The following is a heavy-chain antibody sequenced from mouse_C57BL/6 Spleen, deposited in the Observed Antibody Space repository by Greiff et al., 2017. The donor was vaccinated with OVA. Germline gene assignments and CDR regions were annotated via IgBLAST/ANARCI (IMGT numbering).Heavy chain of an antibody. Sequence: EVKVEESGGGLVQPGGSLKLSCAASGFTFSDYYMYWVRQTPEKRLEWVAYISNGGGSTYYPDTVKGRFTISRDNAKNTLYLQMSRLKSEDTAMYYCARHDDRYAMDYWGQGTSVTVSS. V-gene: IGHV5-12*01. D-gene: IGHD2-3*01. CDR3: ARHDDRYAMDY. CDR1: GFTFSDYY. J-gene: IGHJ4*01. CDR2: ISNGGGST.